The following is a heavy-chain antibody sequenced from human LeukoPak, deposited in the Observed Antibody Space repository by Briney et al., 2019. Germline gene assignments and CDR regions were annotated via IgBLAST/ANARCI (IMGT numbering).Heavy chain of an antibody. J-gene: IGHJ4*02. Sequence: GPSVKVSCKASGYTFTSYDINWARQATGQGLEWMGWMNPNSGNTGYAQKFQGRVTMTRNTSISTAYMELSSLRSEDTAVYYCARTVGGSGDEADYWGQGTLVTVSS. CDR2: MNPNSGNT. CDR1: GYTFTSYD. CDR3: ARTVGGSGDEADY. D-gene: IGHD3-10*01. V-gene: IGHV1-8*01.